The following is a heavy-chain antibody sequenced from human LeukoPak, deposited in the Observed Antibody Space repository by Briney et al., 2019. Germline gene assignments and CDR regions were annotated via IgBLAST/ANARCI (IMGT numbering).Heavy chain of an antibody. D-gene: IGHD3-3*01. CDR3: ARVSYDFWIGNWFDP. J-gene: IGHJ5*02. CDR1: GGSISSSSYY. Sequence: SETLSLTCTVSGGSISSSSYYWGWIRQPPGKGLEWIGSIYYSGSTYYNPSLKSRVTISVDTSKNQFSLKLGSVTAADTAVYYCARVSYDFWIGNWFDPWGQGTLVTVSS. CDR2: IYYSGST. V-gene: IGHV4-39*07.